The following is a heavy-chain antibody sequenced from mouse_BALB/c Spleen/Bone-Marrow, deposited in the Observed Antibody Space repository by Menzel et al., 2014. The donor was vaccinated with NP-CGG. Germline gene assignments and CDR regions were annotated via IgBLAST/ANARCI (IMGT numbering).Heavy chain of an antibody. D-gene: IGHD2-4*01. CDR1: GFTFSSYA. CDR3: ARHGITRLLDY. V-gene: IGHV5-9-3*01. CDR2: ISSGGSYT. Sequence: EVKVEESGGGLVKPGGSLKLSCAASGFTFSSYAMSWVRQTPEKRLEWVATISSGGSYTYYPDSVKGRFTISRDHAKNTLYLQMSSLRSENTAMYYCARHGITRLLDYWGQGTTLTVSS. J-gene: IGHJ2*01.